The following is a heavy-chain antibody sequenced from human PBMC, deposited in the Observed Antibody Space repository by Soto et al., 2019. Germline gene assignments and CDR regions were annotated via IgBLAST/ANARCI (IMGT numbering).Heavy chain of an antibody. CDR2: ISSSSSTI. D-gene: IGHD3-22*01. Sequence: GGSLRLSCAASGFTFSSYSMNWVRQAPGKGLEWVSYISSSSSTIYYADSVKGRFTISRDNAKNSLYLQVNSLRDEDTAVYYCARDRVNDSSRYYSLDAFDIWGQGTMVTVSS. J-gene: IGHJ3*02. CDR1: GFTFSSYS. CDR3: ARDRVNDSSRYYSLDAFDI. V-gene: IGHV3-48*02.